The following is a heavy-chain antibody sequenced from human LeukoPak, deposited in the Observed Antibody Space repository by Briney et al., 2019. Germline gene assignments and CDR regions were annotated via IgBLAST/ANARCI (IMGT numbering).Heavy chain of an antibody. CDR1: GYTFTSYG. D-gene: IGHD1-26*01. V-gene: IGHV1-18*01. Sequence: EASVKVSFKASGYTFTSYGISWVRQAPGQGLEWMGWISAYNGNTNSAQKLQGRVTMTTDTSTSTAYMELRSLRSDDTAVYYCARSGYGGNTYYFDYWGQGTLVTVSS. CDR3: ARSGYGGNTYYFDY. CDR2: ISAYNGNT. J-gene: IGHJ4*02.